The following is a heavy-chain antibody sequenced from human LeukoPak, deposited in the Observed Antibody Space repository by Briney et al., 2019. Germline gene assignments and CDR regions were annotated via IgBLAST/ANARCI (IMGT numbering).Heavy chain of an antibody. CDR3: ARDGYGGIVY. V-gene: IGHV4-59*01. CDR2: IYHSGST. J-gene: IGHJ4*02. Sequence: SETLSLTCTVSGVSMSTYYWSWIRQPPGKGLEWIAYIYHSGSTNYNPSLKSRVTISVDTSKNQFSLKLNSVTAADTALCCCARDGYGGIVYWGQGILVTVSS. D-gene: IGHD4-23*01. CDR1: GVSMSTYY.